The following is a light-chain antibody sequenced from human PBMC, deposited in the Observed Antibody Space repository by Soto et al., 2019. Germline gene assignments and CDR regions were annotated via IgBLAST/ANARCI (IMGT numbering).Light chain of an antibody. CDR1: QSLLQSNGYNY. CDR3: MQSQQSPPT. J-gene: IGKJ1*01. V-gene: IGKV2-28*01. Sequence: DIVMTQSPLSLPVTPGEPASISCSSSQSLLQSNGYNYLDWYLQKPGQSPQLLIYFVSYRASGVPDRFSGRGSGTEFRLKIRRVEAEDVGVYYCMQSQQSPPTFGQGTKVEI. CDR2: FVS.